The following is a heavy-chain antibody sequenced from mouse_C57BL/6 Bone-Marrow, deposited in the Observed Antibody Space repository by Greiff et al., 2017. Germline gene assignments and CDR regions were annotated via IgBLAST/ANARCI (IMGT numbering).Heavy chain of an antibody. J-gene: IGHJ1*03. CDR3: TFITTVVAYDFWYVDV. D-gene: IGHD1-1*01. CDR2: IDPENGDT. CDR1: GFNIKDDY. V-gene: IGHV14-4*01. Sequence: VQLQQSGAELVRPGASVKLSCTASGFNIKDDYMHWVKQRPEQGLEWIGWIDPENGDTEYASKFQGKATITADTSSNTAYLQLSSLTSEDTAVDYGTFITTVVAYDFWYVDVWGTGTTVTVSS.